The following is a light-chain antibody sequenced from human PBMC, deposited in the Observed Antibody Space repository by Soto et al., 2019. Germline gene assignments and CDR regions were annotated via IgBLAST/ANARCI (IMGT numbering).Light chain of an antibody. J-gene: IGKJ4*01. Sequence: EIVLTQSPATLSLSPGDRATLSCGASQSVRSSYVAWYQQKAGLAPRLLVYDGSSRASGIPDRFSGSGYGTDCTLTIGRLEPEDFAVYYCQQYDNSAPLSFGGGTKVEMK. CDR1: QSVRSSY. CDR2: DGS. CDR3: QQYDNSAPLS. V-gene: IGKV3D-20*01.